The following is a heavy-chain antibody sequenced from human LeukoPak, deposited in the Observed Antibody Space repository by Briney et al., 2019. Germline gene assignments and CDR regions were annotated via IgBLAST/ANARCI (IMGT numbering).Heavy chain of an antibody. V-gene: IGHV3-33*08. D-gene: IGHD5-18*01. J-gene: IGHJ3*02. CDR3: ARETDTAMSHAFDI. Sequence: QPGGSLRLSCAASGFTVSSNYMSWVRQAPGKGLEWVAVIWYDGSNKYYADSVKGRFTISRDNSKNTLYLQMNSLRAEDTAVYYCARETDTAMSHAFDIWGQGTMVTVSS. CDR1: GFTVSSNY. CDR2: IWYDGSNK.